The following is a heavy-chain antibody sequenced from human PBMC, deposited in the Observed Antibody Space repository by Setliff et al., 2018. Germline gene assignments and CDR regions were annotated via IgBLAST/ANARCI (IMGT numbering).Heavy chain of an antibody. CDR1: GFTFSTHW. D-gene: IGHD6-19*01. CDR3: ARDHIYRSGSWYDYLNS. V-gene: IGHV3-7*01. CDR2: IKHDGSQK. J-gene: IGHJ4*02. Sequence: PGGSLRLSCTSSGFTFSTHWMSWVRQAPGKGLEWVANIKHDGSQKNYVDSVKGRFTISRDNAETSLYLQMNSLRAEGTGVYNFARDHIYRSGSWYDYLNSWGQGTLVTVSS.